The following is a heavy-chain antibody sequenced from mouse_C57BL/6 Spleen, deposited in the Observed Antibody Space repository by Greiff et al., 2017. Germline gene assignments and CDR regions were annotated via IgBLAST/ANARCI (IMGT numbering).Heavy chain of an antibody. D-gene: IGHD1-1*01. Sequence: VQLQQPGAELVKPGASVKLSCKASGYTFTSYWMPWVKQRPGRGLEWIGRIDPDSGGTKYNEKFKSKATLTVDKPSSTAYMQLSSLTSEDSAVYYCAKRWGSSASYWYFDGWGTGTTVTVS. V-gene: IGHV1-72*01. CDR1: GYTFTSYW. J-gene: IGHJ1*03. CDR3: AKRWGSSASYWYFDG. CDR2: IDPDSGGT.